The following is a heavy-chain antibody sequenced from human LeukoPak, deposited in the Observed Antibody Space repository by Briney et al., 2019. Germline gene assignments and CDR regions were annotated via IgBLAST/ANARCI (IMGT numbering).Heavy chain of an antibody. CDR2: IDSGATT. J-gene: IGHJ5*02. V-gene: IGHV3-66*01. Sequence: GGSLRLSCAASEVRVSTNYMNWVRQAPGKGLEWVSLIDSGATTYYADSVKGRFTISRDNSQNTVYLQMNSLRAEDTAVYYCARLEVRGVIGPWGQGTLVAVSS. D-gene: IGHD3-10*01. CDR3: ARLEVRGVIGP. CDR1: EVRVSTNY.